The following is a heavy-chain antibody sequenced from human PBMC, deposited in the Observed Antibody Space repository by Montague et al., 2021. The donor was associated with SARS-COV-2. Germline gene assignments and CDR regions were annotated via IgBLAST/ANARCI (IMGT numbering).Heavy chain of an antibody. J-gene: IGHJ4*02. CDR2: INHRGST. V-gene: IGHV4-34*01. CDR1: DGSFSDYS. Sequence: SETLSLTCAVYDGSFSDYSWTWIRQPPGKGLERIGEINHRGSTNYNPSLKSRVTIPVDTSKNQFSLKMTSVTAADTAVYYCARGRQHINMVVVVVTGGEYYFDFWGQGTLVAVSS. D-gene: IGHD3-22*01. CDR3: ARGRQHINMVVVVVTGGEYYFDF.